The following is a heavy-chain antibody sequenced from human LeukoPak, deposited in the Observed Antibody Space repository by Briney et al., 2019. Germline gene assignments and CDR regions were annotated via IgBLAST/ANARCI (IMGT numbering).Heavy chain of an antibody. CDR1: GYTFTSYY. V-gene: IGHV1-46*01. J-gene: IGHJ3*02. CDR2: INPSGGST. D-gene: IGHD3-22*01. CDR3: ARDRHYYDSSGYYAFDI. Sequence: ASVKVSCKASGYTFTSYYMHWVRQAPGQGLEWMGIINPSGGSTSYAQKFQGRVTMTRDTSTSTVYMELSSLRSEDTAVYYCARDRHYYDSSGYYAFDIWGQGNPGHRLL.